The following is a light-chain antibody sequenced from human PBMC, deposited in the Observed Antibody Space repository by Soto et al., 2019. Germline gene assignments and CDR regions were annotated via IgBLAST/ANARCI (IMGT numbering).Light chain of an antibody. CDR1: DSSIGAGYD. CDR2: GNS. Sequence: QSVLTQPPSVSGAPGQSVTSSCTGSDSSIGAGYDVHWYQQLPGTPPKVLIYGNSNRPSGVPDRFSASKSGTSASLAITGLQAEDEADYYCQSYDNSLSGSYVFGSGTKVTVL. J-gene: IGLJ1*01. V-gene: IGLV1-40*01. CDR3: QSYDNSLSGSYV.